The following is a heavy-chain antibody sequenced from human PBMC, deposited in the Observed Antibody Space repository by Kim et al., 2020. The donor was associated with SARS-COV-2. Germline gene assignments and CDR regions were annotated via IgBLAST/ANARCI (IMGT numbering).Heavy chain of an antibody. CDR3: ARQNKGYSYGFGGVDY. CDR1: GYSFTSYW. CDR2: IYPGDSDT. D-gene: IGHD5-18*01. V-gene: IGHV5-51*01. J-gene: IGHJ4*02. Sequence: GESLKISCKGSGYSFTSYWIGWVRQMPGKGLEWMGIIYPGDSDTRYSPSFQGQVTISADKSISTAYLQWSSLKASDTAMYYCARQNKGYSYGFGGVDYWGQGTLVTVSS.